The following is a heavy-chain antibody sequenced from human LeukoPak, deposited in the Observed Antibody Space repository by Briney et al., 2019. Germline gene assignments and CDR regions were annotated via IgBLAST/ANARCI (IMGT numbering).Heavy chain of an antibody. CDR3: ARDPGHYDSSGLPENWFDP. Sequence: PSETLSLTCTVSGASISDAAYYWSWIRQHPGEGLEWIGYIYYSGSTSYNPSLKSRVTISVDTSKNHFSLKLTSVTAADTAVYYCARDPGHYDSSGLPENWFDPWGQGTLVTVSS. CDR1: GASISDAAYY. J-gene: IGHJ5*02. D-gene: IGHD3-22*01. CDR2: IYYSGST. V-gene: IGHV4-31*03.